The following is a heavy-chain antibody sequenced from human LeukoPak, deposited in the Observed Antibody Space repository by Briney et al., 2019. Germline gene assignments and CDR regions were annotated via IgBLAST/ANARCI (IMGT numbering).Heavy chain of an antibody. CDR3: AKDGSGARFDN. V-gene: IGHV3-23*01. CDR1: GFTLSTYG. J-gene: IGHJ4*02. Sequence: GGSLRLSCAASGFTLSTYGMNWVRQAPGKGREWVSGITGSGGTTYYADSVKGRVTISRDNSKNTLYLQMNSTRAEDTAAYYGAKDGSGARFDNWGQGTLVTVSS. CDR2: ITGSGGTT. D-gene: IGHD2-15*01.